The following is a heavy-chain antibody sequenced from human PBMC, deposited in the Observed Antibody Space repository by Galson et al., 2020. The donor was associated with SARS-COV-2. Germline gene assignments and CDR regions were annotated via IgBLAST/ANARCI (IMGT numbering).Heavy chain of an antibody. V-gene: IGHV4-4*07. CDR1: GGSISSYY. CDR3: AREDIPTSYRNLDS. Sequence: ASETLSLTCSVSGGSISSYYWTWIRQPAGKGLEWIGRIYASGTTNYNPSLQSRVSMSVDIFKNQFSLWLSSVTAADTAVYYCAREDIPTSYRNLDSWGQGTLVTVSS. J-gene: IGHJ4*02. D-gene: IGHD4-4*01. CDR2: IYASGTT.